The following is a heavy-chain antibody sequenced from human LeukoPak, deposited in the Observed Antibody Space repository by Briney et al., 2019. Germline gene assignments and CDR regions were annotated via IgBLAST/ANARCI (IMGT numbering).Heavy chain of an antibody. Sequence: SVKVSCKASGGTFSSYAVSWVRQAPGQGLEWMGGIIPIFGTANHAQKFQGRVTITADESTSTAYMELSSLRSEDTAVYYCAAYCSSTSCQLSFDYWGQGTLVTVSS. D-gene: IGHD2-2*01. V-gene: IGHV1-69*01. CDR2: IIPIFGTA. CDR3: AAYCSSTSCQLSFDY. J-gene: IGHJ4*02. CDR1: GGTFSSYA.